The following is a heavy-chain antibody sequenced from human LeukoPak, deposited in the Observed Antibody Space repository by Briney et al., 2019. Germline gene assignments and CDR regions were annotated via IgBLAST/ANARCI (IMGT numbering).Heavy chain of an antibody. J-gene: IGHJ5*02. V-gene: IGHV3-74*01. CDR2: MDPDGRTR. Sequence: GGSLRLSCEGSGFAFSSYWMHWVRQAPGKGVEGVSRMDPDGRTRDYADSVKGGFTISREKAKDTLYLQMSSLRDEDTAVYYCISDLCRRDDQWGRGPLVTVSS. CDR3: ISDLCRRDDQ. CDR1: GFAFSSYW.